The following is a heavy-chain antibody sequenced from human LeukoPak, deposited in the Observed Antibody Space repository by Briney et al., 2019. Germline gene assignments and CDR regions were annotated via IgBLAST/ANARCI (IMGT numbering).Heavy chain of an antibody. Sequence: GGSLRLSCAASGFSFDTYSMNWFRQAPGKGLEWVAYISFSSTTIFYADFVKGRFTISRDNAQNSLYLQMSSLKAEDTAVYYCARVPHDYSDYVAYWGQGTLVTVSS. D-gene: IGHD4-11*01. J-gene: IGHJ4*02. CDR3: ARVPHDYSDYVAY. CDR1: GFSFDTYS. V-gene: IGHV3-48*04. CDR2: ISFSSTTI.